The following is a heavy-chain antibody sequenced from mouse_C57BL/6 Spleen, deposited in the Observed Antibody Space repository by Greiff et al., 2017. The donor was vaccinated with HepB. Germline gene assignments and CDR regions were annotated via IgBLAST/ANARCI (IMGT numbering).Heavy chain of an antibody. Sequence: VQLQQPGAELVKPGASVKMSCKASGYTFTSYWITWVKQRPGQGLEWIGDIYPGSGSTNYNEKFKSKATLTVDTSSSTAYMQRSSLTSEDSAVYYCARPLNYYGSSYPLFDYWGQGTTLTVSS. CDR2: IYPGSGST. V-gene: IGHV1-55*01. D-gene: IGHD1-1*01. CDR1: GYTFTSYW. CDR3: ARPLNYYGSSYPLFDY. J-gene: IGHJ2*01.